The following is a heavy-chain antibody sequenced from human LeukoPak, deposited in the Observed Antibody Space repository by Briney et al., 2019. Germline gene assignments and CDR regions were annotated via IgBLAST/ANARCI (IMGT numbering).Heavy chain of an antibody. Sequence: GRSLRLSCTASGFTFSNYTMHWVRQAPGKGLEWVAVISYDGSNKYYADSVKGRFTISRDNSKNTLYLQMNSLRAEDTAVYYCARVVAGRDAFDIWGQGTMVTVSS. CDR2: ISYDGSNK. V-gene: IGHV3-30-3*01. J-gene: IGHJ3*02. D-gene: IGHD3-10*01. CDR1: GFTFSNYT. CDR3: ARVVAGRDAFDI.